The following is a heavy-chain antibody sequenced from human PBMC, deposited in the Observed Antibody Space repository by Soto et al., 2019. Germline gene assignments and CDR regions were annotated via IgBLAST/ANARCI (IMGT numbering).Heavy chain of an antibody. CDR3: ARASEGPYGMDV. CDR1: GGSISSGGYY. CDR2: VYYSGST. V-gene: IGHV4-31*03. Sequence: SETLSLTCTVSGGSISSGGYYWSWIRQHPGKGLEWIGNVYYSGSTYYNPSIKSRATISVETTKNQFSLKMSPVTAADTAVYYCARASEGPYGMDVWGQGTTVTVS. J-gene: IGHJ6*02.